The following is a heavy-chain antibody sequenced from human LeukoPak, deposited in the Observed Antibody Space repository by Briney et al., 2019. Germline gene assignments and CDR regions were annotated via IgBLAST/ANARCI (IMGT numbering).Heavy chain of an antibody. J-gene: IGHJ4*02. CDR3: ARGGSSGYYVDY. V-gene: IGHV3-21*01. CDR2: ISSSSSYI. D-gene: IGHD3-22*01. Sequence: PGGPLSLSCSASGFPFSRYRMHGVREAPGEGLECVSSISSSSSYIYYADSVKGRFTMSRDNAKNSLYLQMNSLRDEDPAVYYCARGGSSGYYVDYWGQGTLVTVSS. CDR1: GFPFSRYR.